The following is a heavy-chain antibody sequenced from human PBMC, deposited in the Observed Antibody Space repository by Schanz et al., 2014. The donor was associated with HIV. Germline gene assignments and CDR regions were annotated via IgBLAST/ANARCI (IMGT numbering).Heavy chain of an antibody. J-gene: IGHJ4*02. D-gene: IGHD1-26*01. V-gene: IGHV1-69*01. CDR1: GGTFKYYG. CDR3: ARDGSGVLGAIFYYFDY. CDR2: IIPMFRPA. Sequence: QVYLAQSGAEVKKPGSSVKVSCKASGGTFKYYGINWVRQAPGQGLEWMGGIIPMFRPANYAQRFQGRVTITADESTSTTYMKLSGLTSEDTAVYYCARDGSGVLGAIFYYFDYWGQGTLVTVSS.